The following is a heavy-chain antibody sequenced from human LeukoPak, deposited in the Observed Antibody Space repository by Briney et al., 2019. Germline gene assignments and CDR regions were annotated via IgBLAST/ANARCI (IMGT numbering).Heavy chain of an antibody. J-gene: IGHJ4*02. Sequence: GGSLRLSCAASGFTFSSYGMHWVRQAPGKGLEWVAVISYDGSNKYYADSMKGRFTISRDNSKNTLYLQMNSLRAEDTAVYYCAKDRKWELLYYFDYWGQGTLVTVSS. V-gene: IGHV3-30*18. CDR1: GFTFSSYG. CDR2: ISYDGSNK. CDR3: AKDRKWELLYYFDY. D-gene: IGHD1-26*01.